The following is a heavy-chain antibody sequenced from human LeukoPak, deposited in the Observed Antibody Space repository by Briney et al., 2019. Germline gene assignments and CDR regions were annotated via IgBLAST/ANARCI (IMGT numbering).Heavy chain of an antibody. CDR3: AKDLSGSYTGYYFGS. V-gene: IGHV3-23*01. J-gene: IGHJ4*02. CDR1: GFIFSAYA. CDR2: ISGSGGGT. Sequence: GGSLRLSCAPSGFIFSAYAMSWVRQAPGKGLEWVSAISGSGGGTYYADSVKGRFTISRDNSKNTLCLQMNSLRAEDTAVYYCAKDLSGSYTGYYFGSWGQGTLVTVSS. D-gene: IGHD1-26*01.